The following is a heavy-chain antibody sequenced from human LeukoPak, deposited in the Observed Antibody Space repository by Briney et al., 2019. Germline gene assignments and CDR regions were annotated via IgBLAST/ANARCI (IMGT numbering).Heavy chain of an antibody. J-gene: IGHJ5*02. CDR3: ARDVEGVAAARGRRFDP. D-gene: IGHD6-13*01. CDR1: GFTFSSYA. Sequence: GGSLRLSCAASGFTFSSYAMSWVRQTPGKGLDWVSVISGSGGTTDYAESVKGRFTSSRDNSKNTLYLQMNSLRAEDTAVYYCARDVEGVAAARGRRFDPWGQGTLVTVSS. CDR2: ISGSGGTT. V-gene: IGHV3-23*01.